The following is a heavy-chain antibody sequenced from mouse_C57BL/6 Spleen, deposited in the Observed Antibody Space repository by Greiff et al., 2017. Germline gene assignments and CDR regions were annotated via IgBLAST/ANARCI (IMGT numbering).Heavy chain of an antibody. Sequence: VQLQQSVAELVRPGASVKLSCTASGFNINNTYMHWVKQRPEQGLEWIGRIDPANGNTKSAPQFQGKATITADTSSNTAYLQLRDLTSADTAIYYCARSALDYGCSPDDWGQGTTRTVSS. CDR1: GFNINNTY. J-gene: IGHJ2*01. CDR2: IDPANGNT. V-gene: IGHV14-3*01. D-gene: IGHD1-1*01. CDR3: ARSALDYGCSPDD.